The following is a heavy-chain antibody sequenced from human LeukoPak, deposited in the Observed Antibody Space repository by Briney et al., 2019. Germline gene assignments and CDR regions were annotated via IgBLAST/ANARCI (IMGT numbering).Heavy chain of an antibody. D-gene: IGHD3-22*01. V-gene: IGHV4-61*10. CDR2: IYYSGST. Sequence: PSETLSLTCTVSGGSISSGSYYWSWIRQPAGKGLEWIGYIYYSGSTYYSPSLKSRVTISVDRSKNQFSLELSSVTAADTAVYYCARSYDSSGSGFDYWGQGTLVTVSS. CDR1: GGSISSGSYY. J-gene: IGHJ4*02. CDR3: ARSYDSSGSGFDY.